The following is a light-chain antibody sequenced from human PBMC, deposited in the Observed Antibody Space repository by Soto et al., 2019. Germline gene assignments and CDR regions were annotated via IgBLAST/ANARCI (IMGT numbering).Light chain of an antibody. V-gene: IGKV1-5*03. Sequence: DSQMTQSPSTLSESVGDRVTITCRASQSVRNWLAWYQQKPGIAPKLLICKASSLESGVPSRFSGSGSGTEFTLTISSLQPDDFATYYCQQYNSYPWTFGQGTKVDIK. CDR2: KAS. CDR3: QQYNSYPWT. CDR1: QSVRNW. J-gene: IGKJ1*01.